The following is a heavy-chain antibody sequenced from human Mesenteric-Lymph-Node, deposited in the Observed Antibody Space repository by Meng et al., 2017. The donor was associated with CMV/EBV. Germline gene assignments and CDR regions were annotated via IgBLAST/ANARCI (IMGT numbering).Heavy chain of an antibody. CDR2: STPFFGTT. V-gene: IGHV1-69*13. CDR1: GGTFSNYA. Sequence: SVNVSCKASGGTFSNYAISWVRQAPGHGLEWMGESTPFFGTTNYAQKFQGRVTITADESTGTAYLQLSSLRSEDTAVYYCARDLGNWIYGGDFDYWGQGTLVTVSS. CDR3: ARDLGNWIYGGDFDY. D-gene: IGHD1-7*01. J-gene: IGHJ4*02.